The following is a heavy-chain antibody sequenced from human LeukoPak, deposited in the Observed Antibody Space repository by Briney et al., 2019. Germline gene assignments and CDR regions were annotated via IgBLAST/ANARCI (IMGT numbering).Heavy chain of an antibody. D-gene: IGHD6-19*01. Sequence: GESLKISRKGSGYSFTSYRIAQARQMPGKGLESTGIIYPGDSDTRYSPSFQGQVTISADKSISTAYLQWSSLRASDTAMYYCARQGIAVAGTDYWGQGTLVTVSS. J-gene: IGHJ4*02. CDR1: GYSFTSYR. CDR2: IYPGDSDT. V-gene: IGHV5-51*01. CDR3: ARQGIAVAGTDY.